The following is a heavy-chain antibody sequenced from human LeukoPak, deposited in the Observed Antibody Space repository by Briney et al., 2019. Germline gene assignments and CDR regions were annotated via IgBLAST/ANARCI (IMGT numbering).Heavy chain of an antibody. D-gene: IGHD6-6*01. CDR2: ISSSSSTI. Sequence: PGGSLRLSCAASGFPFNDYAMSWVRQAPGKGLEWVSYISSSSSTIHYADSVKGRFTISRDNAKKSLYLQMNSLRAEDTAVYYCAREADVQYSSPDYWGQGTLVTVSS. CDR3: AREADVQYSSPDY. V-gene: IGHV3-48*01. CDR1: GFPFNDYA. J-gene: IGHJ4*02.